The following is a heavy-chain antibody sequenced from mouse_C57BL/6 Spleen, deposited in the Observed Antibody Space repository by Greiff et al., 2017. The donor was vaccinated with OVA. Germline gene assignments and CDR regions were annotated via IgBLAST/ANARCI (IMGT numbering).Heavy chain of an antibody. D-gene: IGHD3-2*02. CDR3: TTARTAHATWAY. CDR2: IDPEDGDT. J-gene: IGHJ3*01. V-gene: IGHV14-1*01. CDR1: GFNIKDYY. Sequence: EVQLQQSGAELVRPGASVKLSCTASGFNIKDYYMHWVKQRPEQGLEWIGRIDPEDGDTEYAPKFQGKATMTADTSSNTAYLQLSSLTSEDTAVYYCTTARTAHATWAYWGQGTLVTVSA.